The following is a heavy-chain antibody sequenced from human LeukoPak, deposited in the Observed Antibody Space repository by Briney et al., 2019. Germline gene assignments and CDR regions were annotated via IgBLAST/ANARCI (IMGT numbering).Heavy chain of an antibody. D-gene: IGHD5-12*01. CDR3: ARDSIQPNSGWPTYYYYYYMDV. J-gene: IGHJ6*03. CDR2: IYTSGST. CDR1: GGSISSYH. V-gene: IGHV4-4*07. Sequence: KPSETLSLTCTVSGGSISSYHWSWIRPPAGKGLEWIGRIYTSGSTNYNHSLKSRVTMSVDTSKNQFSLKLSSVTAADTAVYYCARDSIQPNSGWPTYYYYYYMDVWGKGTTVTISS.